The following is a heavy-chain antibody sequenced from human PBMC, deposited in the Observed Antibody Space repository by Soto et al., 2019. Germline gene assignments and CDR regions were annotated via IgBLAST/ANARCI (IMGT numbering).Heavy chain of an antibody. CDR1: GFTFSSYG. CDR2: IWYDGSEK. V-gene: IGHV3-33*01. Sequence: QVQLVESGGGVVQPGRSLRLSCAASGFTFSSYGMHWVRQAPGKGLEWVALIWYDGSEKFHGDSVKGRFTISRDNSKKTLFLQMNRLRVEDTDVYYCARGSSGSGSYADSWGQGTLVTVSS. J-gene: IGHJ4*02. CDR3: ARGSSGSGSYADS. D-gene: IGHD3-10*01.